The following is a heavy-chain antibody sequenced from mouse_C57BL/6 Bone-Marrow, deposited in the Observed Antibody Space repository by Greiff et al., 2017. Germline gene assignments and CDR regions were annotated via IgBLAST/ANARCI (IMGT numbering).Heavy chain of an antibody. CDR3: ARSGSSYVDWCFDF. D-gene: IGHD1-1*01. J-gene: IGHJ1*03. CDR2: INPNNGGT. CDR1: GYTFTDYY. V-gene: IGHV1-26*01. Sequence: VQLQQSGPELVPPGASVKISCKASGYTFTDYYMNWVKQSHGKGLEWIGDINPNNGGTSYNQKFKGKATLTVDKSSSTAYMELRSLTSEDSAVYYCARSGSSYVDWCFDFWGTGTTVTVSS.